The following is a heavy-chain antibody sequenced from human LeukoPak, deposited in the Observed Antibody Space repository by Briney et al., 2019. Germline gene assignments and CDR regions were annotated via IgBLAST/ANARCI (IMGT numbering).Heavy chain of an antibody. CDR2: ISSSSSCI. CDR1: GFTFSSYS. D-gene: IGHD6-6*01. V-gene: IGHV3-21*01. Sequence: GSLRLSCAASGFTFSSYSMNWVRQAPGKGLEWVSSISSSSSCIYYADSVKGRFTISRDNAKNSLYLQMNSLRAEDTAVYYCARDVEYSSSPGNYWGQGTLVTVSS. J-gene: IGHJ4*02. CDR3: ARDVEYSSSPGNY.